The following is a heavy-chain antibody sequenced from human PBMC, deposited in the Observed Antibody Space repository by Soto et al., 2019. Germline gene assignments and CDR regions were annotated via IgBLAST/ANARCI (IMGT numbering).Heavy chain of an antibody. CDR1: GGTFSSYT. CDR2: IIPVFGTA. J-gene: IGHJ4*02. V-gene: IGHV1-69*13. D-gene: IGHD1-26*01. Sequence: ASVKVSCKASGGTFSSYTINWVRQAPGQGLEWMGGIIPVFGTANYAQKFQGRVTITADESTSTASMELSSLRSYDTAVYYCARGSRSRYSGSYFDYWGQGTLVTVSS. CDR3: ARGSRSRYSGSYFDY.